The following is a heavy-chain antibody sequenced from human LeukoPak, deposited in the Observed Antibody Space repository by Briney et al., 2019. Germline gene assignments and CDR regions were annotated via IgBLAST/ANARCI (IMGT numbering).Heavy chain of an antibody. Sequence: GESLRLSCAASGFILRNYWMHWVRQAPGKGLVWVSHINGDGSTTGYADSVKGRFTISRDNAKNTLYLHINSLRAEDTAVYYCGRGGVPASQDYWGHGTLVTVSS. CDR3: GRGGVPASQDY. V-gene: IGHV3-74*01. CDR1: GFILRNYW. CDR2: INGDGSTT. D-gene: IGHD2-2*01. J-gene: IGHJ4*01.